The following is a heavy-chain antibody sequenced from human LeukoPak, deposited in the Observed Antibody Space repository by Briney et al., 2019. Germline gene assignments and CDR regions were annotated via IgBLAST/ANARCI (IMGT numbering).Heavy chain of an antibody. CDR2: IYASGST. D-gene: IGHD3-10*01. CDR1: GASMSSNY. V-gene: IGHV4-4*07. Sequence: SETLSLTCNVSGASMSSNYWSWIRRPPGKGLEWIGRIYASGSTNYNPSLRSRVTMSVDTSKNQFSLRLSSVTAADTAVYYCARSRFEELLVAFDIWGQGTMVIVSS. CDR3: ARSRFEELLVAFDI. J-gene: IGHJ3*02.